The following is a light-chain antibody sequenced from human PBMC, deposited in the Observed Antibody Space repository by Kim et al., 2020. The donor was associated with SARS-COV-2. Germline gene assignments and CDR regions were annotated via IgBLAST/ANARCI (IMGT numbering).Light chain of an antibody. CDR3: QQTHGSPPELT. V-gene: IGKV1-39*01. J-gene: IGKJ4*01. CDR2: AAS. Sequence: DIQMTQSPSSLSASLGDTVTITCRTGQSISTYLNWYQQKPGQAPKLLIYAASNLQSGVPSRFSGSGSGTDFTLTIRNLQPEDFANYYCQQTHGSPPELTFGGGTKVDIK. CDR1: QSISTY.